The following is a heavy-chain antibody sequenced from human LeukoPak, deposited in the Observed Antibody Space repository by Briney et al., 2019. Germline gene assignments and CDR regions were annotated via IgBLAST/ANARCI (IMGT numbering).Heavy chain of an antibody. CDR1: GVSLSSHG. J-gene: IGHJ4*02. Sequence: HPGRSLRLSCVVSGVSLSSHGIHWVRQAPGKGLEWVAFIWSDGSSEYYADSVKGRLTVSRDNSKNTVYLQINGLRVEDTAVYHRARDRGNDFLDYWGQGTLVTVSS. CDR3: ARDRGNDFLDY. CDR2: IWSDGSSE. D-gene: IGHD1-1*01. V-gene: IGHV3-33*01.